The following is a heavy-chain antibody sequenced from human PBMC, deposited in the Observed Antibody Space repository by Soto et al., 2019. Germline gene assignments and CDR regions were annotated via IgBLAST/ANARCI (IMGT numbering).Heavy chain of an antibody. V-gene: IGHV3-23*01. Sequence: EVQLLESGGGVVQPGGSLRLSCTGSGFTFSSYAMNWVRQAPGKGLECVSTISGSGGTTYYADSVKGRFTISRDNSKNTLYLQMISLRAEDTAVYYCAKNGRAAAMYNWFDPWGQGTRVTVSS. CDR1: GFTFSSYA. D-gene: IGHD6-13*01. CDR3: AKNGRAAAMYNWFDP. CDR2: ISGSGGTT. J-gene: IGHJ5*02.